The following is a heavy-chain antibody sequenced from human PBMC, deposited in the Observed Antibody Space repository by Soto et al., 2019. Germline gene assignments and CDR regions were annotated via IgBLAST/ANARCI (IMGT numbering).Heavy chain of an antibody. J-gene: IGHJ6*02. CDR3: ARLEGGSALATKILWSFELAWCRGYYRMDV. V-gene: IGHV5-51*01. CDR1: GYRFTSHW. Sequence: GESLKISCKVSGYRFTSHWIGWVRQMSGKGLEWMRFLYLDDSERRKSPSFQGQVTFAADKSISTASVQWSSLKASDTAMFFCARLEGGSALATKILWSFELAWCRGYYRMDVWGQGTTVTVSS. CDR2: LYLDDSER. D-gene: IGHD2-21*01.